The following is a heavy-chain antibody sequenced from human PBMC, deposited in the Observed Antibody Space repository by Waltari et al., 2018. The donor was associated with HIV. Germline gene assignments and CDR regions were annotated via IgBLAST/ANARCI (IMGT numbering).Heavy chain of an antibody. D-gene: IGHD1-1*01. CDR2: IGTSGTM. CDR1: GFTFSTYS. Sequence: EVQLVESGGGLVQPGGSLRLSCAASGFTFSTYSMNWVRQAPGKGLEWVSYIGTSGTMYYADSVKGRFTISRDNAKNSLYLQMNSLRDEDTAVYYCARDLHWNFDYWGQGALVSVSS. V-gene: IGHV3-48*02. CDR3: ARDLHWNFDY. J-gene: IGHJ4*02.